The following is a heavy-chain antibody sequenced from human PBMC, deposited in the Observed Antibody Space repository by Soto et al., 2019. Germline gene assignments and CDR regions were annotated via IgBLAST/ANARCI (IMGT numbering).Heavy chain of an antibody. CDR3: ARGLGSSWFFL. D-gene: IGHD6-13*01. J-gene: IGHJ4*01. CDR1: GFTFSSYG. V-gene: IGHV3-48*01. CDR2: ISSTSSTI. Sequence: GGSLRLSCAASGFTFSSYGMHWVRQAPGKGLEWISYISSTSSTIKYADSVKGRFTISRDNAKKSLYLQMTSLRVEDTAVYYCARGLGSSWFFLWGQGVLVTVSS.